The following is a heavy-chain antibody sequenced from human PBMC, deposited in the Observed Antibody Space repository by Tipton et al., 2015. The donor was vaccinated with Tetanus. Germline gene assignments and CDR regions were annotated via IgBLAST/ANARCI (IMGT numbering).Heavy chain of an antibody. Sequence: TLSLTCTVSGGSISTYYWSWIRQPAGQGLEWIGRIYTSGSTNYNPSLKRRVTMSVDTSNNHFSLKLSSVTAADTAVYYCARDVWRYYDSSGYQDHDAFDSWGQGTMVTVSS. V-gene: IGHV4-4*07. D-gene: IGHD3-22*01. CDR2: IYTSGST. CDR1: GGSISTYY. J-gene: IGHJ3*02. CDR3: ARDVWRYYDSSGYQDHDAFDS.